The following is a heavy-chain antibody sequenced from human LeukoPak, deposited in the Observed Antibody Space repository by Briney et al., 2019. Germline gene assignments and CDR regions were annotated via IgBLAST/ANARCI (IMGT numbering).Heavy chain of an antibody. Sequence: KSSETLSLTCAVSGGSISSGGYSWSWIRQPPGKGLEWIGEINYSGSTNYNPSLKSRVTISVDTSKNQFSLKLSSVTAADTAVYYCARGHRDIVVVPAAISDYYYGTDVWGQGTTVTVSS. CDR3: ARGHRDIVVVPAAISDYYYGTDV. CDR1: GGSISSGGYS. CDR2: INYSGST. V-gene: IGHV4-30-2*01. D-gene: IGHD2-2*01. J-gene: IGHJ6*02.